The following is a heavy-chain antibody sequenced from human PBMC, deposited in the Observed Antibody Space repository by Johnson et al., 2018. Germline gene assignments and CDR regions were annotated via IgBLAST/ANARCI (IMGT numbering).Heavy chain of an antibody. J-gene: IGHJ6*03. V-gene: IGHV3-9*01. CDR3: AKDIRGPPDYYYYYYMDV. Sequence: VQLVQSGGGLVQPGRSMRLSCAASGFTFDVYAMHWVRQVPGKGLEWVSGISWDSGNIAYADSVQGRFTISRDNAKNSLYLQMNSLGAEDTALYYCAKDIRGPPDYYYYYYMDVWGKGTTVTVSS. CDR1: GFTFDVYA. CDR2: ISWDSGNI.